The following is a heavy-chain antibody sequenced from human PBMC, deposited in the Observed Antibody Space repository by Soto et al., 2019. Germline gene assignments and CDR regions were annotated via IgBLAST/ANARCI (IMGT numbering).Heavy chain of an antibody. CDR1: GASISSNH. Sequence: SETLSLTCSVSGASISSNHWTWIRQPPGKGLEWIGCMYDSVTTRYDSFFKGRVTISIDTSKNQFSLNLSSVTAADTAVYYCATYKMGGAGRGRWGQETRVTVSS. D-gene: IGHD1-26*01. J-gene: IGHJ4*02. V-gene: IGHV4-59*01. CDR2: MYDSVTT. CDR3: ATYKMGGAGRGR.